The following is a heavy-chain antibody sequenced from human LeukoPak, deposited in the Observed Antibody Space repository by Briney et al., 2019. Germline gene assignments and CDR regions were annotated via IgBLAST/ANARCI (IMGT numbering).Heavy chain of an antibody. J-gene: IGHJ4*02. CDR2: IYYSGST. V-gene: IGHV4-59*01. Sequence: SETLSLTCTVSGGSISSYYWSWIRQPPGKGLEWIGYIYYSGSTNYNPSLKSRVTISVDTSKNQFPLKLSSVTAADTAVYYCARLGGSQIDWGQGTLVTVSS. D-gene: IGHD1-26*01. CDR3: ARLGGSQID. CDR1: GGSISSYY.